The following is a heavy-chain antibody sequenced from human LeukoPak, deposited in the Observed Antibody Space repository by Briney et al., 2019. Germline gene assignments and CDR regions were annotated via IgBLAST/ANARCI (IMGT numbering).Heavy chain of an antibody. CDR3: ARGPVRGGLDY. D-gene: IGHD3-10*01. CDR1: GFTFSSYD. Sequence: GGSLRLSCAASGFTFSSYDMYWVRQAPGKGLEWVAVIWYDGSNKYYADSVKGRFTISRDNSKNTLYLQMNSLRAEDTAVYYCARGPVRGGLDYWGQGTLVTVSS. CDR2: IWYDGSNK. V-gene: IGHV3-33*01. J-gene: IGHJ4*02.